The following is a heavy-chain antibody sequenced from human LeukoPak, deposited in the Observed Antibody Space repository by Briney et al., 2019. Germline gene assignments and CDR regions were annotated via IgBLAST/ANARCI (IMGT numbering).Heavy chain of an antibody. V-gene: IGHV4-34*01. CDR2: INHSGST. CDR3: ARHPYDFWSGYPNSYFDY. D-gene: IGHD3-3*01. J-gene: IGHJ4*02. Sequence: KPSETLSLTCAVYGGSFSGYYWSWIRQPPGKGLEWIGEINHSGSTNYNPSLKSRVTISVDTSKNQFSLKLSSVTAADTAVYYCARHPYDFWSGYPNSYFDYWGQGTLVTVSS. CDR1: GGSFSGYY.